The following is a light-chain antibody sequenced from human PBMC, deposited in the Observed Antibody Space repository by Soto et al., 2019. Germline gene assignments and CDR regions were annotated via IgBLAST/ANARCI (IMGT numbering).Light chain of an antibody. Sequence: EIVMTQSPATLSVSPGESANLSCRASQSVSRKLVWYQQKPGQAPRLLIYGTSTMATGIPERFSGSGSGTEFALNIRSLQSEDFAVYECQQYTNWAKTVRQGTKVEIK. CDR3: QQYTNWAKT. CDR1: QSVSRK. CDR2: GTS. J-gene: IGKJ1*01. V-gene: IGKV3D-15*01.